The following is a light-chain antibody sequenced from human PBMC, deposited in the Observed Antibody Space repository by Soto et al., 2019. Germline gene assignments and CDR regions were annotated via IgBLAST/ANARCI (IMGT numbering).Light chain of an antibody. J-gene: IGLJ2*01. V-gene: IGLV2-14*03. Sequence: QSVLTQPASVSGSPGQSITISCTGSSSDVGLYNYVSWYQQHPGKAPKLMIYDVNDRPSGVSDRFSGSKSGNTASLTISGLQADDEAYYFFSSYTSDPTHVVFGGGTKVTVL. CDR2: DVN. CDR3: SSYTSDPTHVV. CDR1: SSDVGLYNY.